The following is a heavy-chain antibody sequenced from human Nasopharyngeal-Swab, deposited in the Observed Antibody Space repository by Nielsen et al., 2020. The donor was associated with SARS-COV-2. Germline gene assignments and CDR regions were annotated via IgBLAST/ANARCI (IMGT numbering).Heavy chain of an antibody. CDR2: IYPGDSDT. Sequence: KVSCKGSGYSFTSYWIGWVRQMPGKGLEWMGIIYPGDSDTRYSPSFQGQVTISVDKSISTAYLQWSSLKASDTAMYYCARSGLVGATFFDYWGQGTLVTVSS. D-gene: IGHD1-26*01. CDR3: ARSGLVGATFFDY. V-gene: IGHV5-51*01. J-gene: IGHJ4*02. CDR1: GYSFTSYW.